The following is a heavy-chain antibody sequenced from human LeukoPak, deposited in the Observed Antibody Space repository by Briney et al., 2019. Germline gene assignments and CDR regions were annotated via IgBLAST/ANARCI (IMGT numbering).Heavy chain of an antibody. D-gene: IGHD1-26*01. CDR2: IYYSGST. CDR1: GGSISSSSYY. V-gene: IGHV4-39*01. Sequence: SSDTLSLTCTVSGGSISSSSYYWGWIRQPPGKGLEWIGSIYYSGSTYYNPSLKSRVTISVDTSKNQFSLKLSSVTAADTAVYYCASGVGATYPYYFDYWGQGTLVTVSS. CDR3: ASGVGATYPYYFDY. J-gene: IGHJ4*02.